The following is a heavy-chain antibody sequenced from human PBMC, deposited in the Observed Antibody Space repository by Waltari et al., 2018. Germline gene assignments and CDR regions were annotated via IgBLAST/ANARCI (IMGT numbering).Heavy chain of an antibody. J-gene: IGHJ4*02. V-gene: IGHV4-59*01. CDR2: IHYSGST. D-gene: IGHD3-16*01. Sequence: QVQLQESGPGLVKPSETLSLTCTVSGGSISSYYWSWIRQPPGKGLEGMGYIHYSGSTNYHPSLKSLFPISVDTSKNQSSLKLSSVTAADTAVYYWARGGLGDYVWGRHFDYWGQGTLVTVSS. CDR3: ARGGLGDYVWGRHFDY. CDR1: GGSISSYY.